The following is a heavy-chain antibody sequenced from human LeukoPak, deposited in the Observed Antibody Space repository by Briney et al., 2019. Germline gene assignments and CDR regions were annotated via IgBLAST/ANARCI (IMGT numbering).Heavy chain of an antibody. J-gene: IGHJ4*02. CDR3: ARGSKMITFGGVIANLDY. D-gene: IGHD3-16*02. V-gene: IGHV4-59*01. CDR2: IYYSGTT. Sequence: PSETLSLTCTVSGGSISSYYWSWIRQPPGKGLEWIGYIYYSGTTNYNSSLKSRVTISVDTSKNQFSLKLSSVTAADTAVYYCARGSKMITFGGVIANLDYWGQGTLVTVSS. CDR1: GGSISSYY.